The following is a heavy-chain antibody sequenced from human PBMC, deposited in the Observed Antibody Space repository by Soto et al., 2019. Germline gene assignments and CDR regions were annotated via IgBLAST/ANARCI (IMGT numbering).Heavy chain of an antibody. V-gene: IGHV3-48*02. Sequence: PGGSLRLSCAASGFTFSSYGMNWVRQAPGKGLEWVSYVVTATGSTFYADSVKGRFTISRDNAKNSLFLQMNSLRDEDTAVYYCARSQFRNARFAYWGQGTLVTVSS. CDR1: GFTFSSYG. CDR2: VVTATGST. CDR3: ARSQFRNARFAY. J-gene: IGHJ4*02.